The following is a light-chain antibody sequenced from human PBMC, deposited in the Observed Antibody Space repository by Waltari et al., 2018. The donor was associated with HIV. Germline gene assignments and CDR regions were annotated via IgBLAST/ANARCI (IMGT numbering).Light chain of an antibody. Sequence: QSALTQPASVSGSPGQSVTISCTGISRNIGGYYYVSWYQQYPDQAPKLIIYEVTNRPSGVSNRFSGSKSGNTASLTISGLQTEDEADYYCSSYTSGTTLLFGGGTKVTVL. CDR3: SSYTSGTTLL. V-gene: IGLV2-14*01. CDR2: EVT. J-gene: IGLJ2*01. CDR1: SRNIGGYYY.